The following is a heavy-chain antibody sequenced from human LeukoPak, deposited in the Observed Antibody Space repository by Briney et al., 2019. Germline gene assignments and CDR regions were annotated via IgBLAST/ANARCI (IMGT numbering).Heavy chain of an antibody. V-gene: IGHV4-39*02. Sequence: SETLSLTCTVSGGSISGSSYYWGWIRQPPGKGLEWIVSIYYSGSTYYNPSLKSRVTISVDTSKNQFSLKLNSVTATDTAVYYCARAGYSSSWYDRTDAFDIWGQGTMVTVSS. D-gene: IGHD6-13*01. CDR1: GGSISGSSYY. CDR3: ARAGYSSSWYDRTDAFDI. CDR2: IYYSGST. J-gene: IGHJ3*02.